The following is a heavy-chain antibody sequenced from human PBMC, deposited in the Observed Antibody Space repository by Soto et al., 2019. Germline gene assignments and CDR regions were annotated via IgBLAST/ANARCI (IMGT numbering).Heavy chain of an antibody. CDR3: ARDQDIVVVPAALDY. CDR2: ISWNSGNI. J-gene: IGHJ4*02. D-gene: IGHD2-2*01. V-gene: IGHV3-9*01. Sequence: GGSLRLSCAASGFTFDDYAMYWVRQVLGKGLEWVSSISWNSGNIDYADSVKSRFTTSRDNSKNTLYLQMNSLRAEDTAVYYCARDQDIVVVPAALDYWGQGTLVTVSS. CDR1: GFTFDDYA.